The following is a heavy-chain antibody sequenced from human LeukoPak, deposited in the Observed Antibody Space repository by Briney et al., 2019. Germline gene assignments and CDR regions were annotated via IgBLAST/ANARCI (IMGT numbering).Heavy chain of an antibody. D-gene: IGHD6-19*01. J-gene: IGHJ4*02. CDR1: GFTFSSYG. CDR2: IRYDGSNK. CDR3: ARGSRGWPDY. Sequence: GGSLRLSCAASGFTFSSYGMHWVRQAPGKGLEWVAFIRYDGSNKYYADSVKGRFTISRDNSKNSLYLQMNSLRAEDTAVYYCARGSRGWPDYWGQGTLVTVSA. V-gene: IGHV3-30*02.